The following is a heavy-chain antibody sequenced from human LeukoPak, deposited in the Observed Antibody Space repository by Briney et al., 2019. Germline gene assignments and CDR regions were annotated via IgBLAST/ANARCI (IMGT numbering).Heavy chain of an antibody. J-gene: IGHJ4*02. V-gene: IGHV3-48*01. CDR3: ARDLGSYSSGWYMGFDY. Sequence: WGSLTLSCVASGFTFNMYSMNWGGQAPGDGLEWVSYISGTSNTIYYADSAKARFTISRDNAKNSLYLQVNSLKAEDTAIYYCARDLGSYSSGWYMGFDYWGQGTLVTVSS. CDR2: ISGTSNTI. CDR1: GFTFNMYS. D-gene: IGHD6-19*01.